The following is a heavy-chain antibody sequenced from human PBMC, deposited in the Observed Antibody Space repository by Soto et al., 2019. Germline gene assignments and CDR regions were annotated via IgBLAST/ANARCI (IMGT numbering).Heavy chain of an antibody. J-gene: IGHJ4*02. CDR2: ISSSSSYI. V-gene: IGHV3-21*01. CDR3: ARGLPDGSGQYFEY. D-gene: IGHD3-10*01. CDR1: GFTFSSYS. Sequence: EVQLVESGGGLVKPGGSLRLSCAASGFTFSSYSMNWVRQAPGKGLEWVSSISSSSSYIYYGDSVKGRFTISRDNAKNSLYLQMNSLRAEDTGVYSCARGLPDGSGQYFEYWGQGTLVTVSS.